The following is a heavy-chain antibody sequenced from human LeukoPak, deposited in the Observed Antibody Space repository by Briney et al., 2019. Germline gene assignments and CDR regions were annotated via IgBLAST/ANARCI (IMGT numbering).Heavy chain of an antibody. D-gene: IGHD1-1*01. V-gene: IGHV3-48*01. J-gene: IGHJ6*03. Sequence: GGSLRLSCAASGFTFSSYSMNWVRQAPGKGLEWVSYISSSSSTIYYADSVKGRFTISRDNAKNSLYLQMNSLRAEDTAVYYCARVKNDDIYYYYMDVWGKGTTVTASS. CDR3: ARVKNDDIYYYYMDV. CDR2: ISSSSSTI. CDR1: GFTFSSYS.